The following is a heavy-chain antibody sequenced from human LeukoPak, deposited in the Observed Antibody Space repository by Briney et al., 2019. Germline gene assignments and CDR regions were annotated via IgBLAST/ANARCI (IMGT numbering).Heavy chain of an antibody. Sequence: GGSLRLSCAASGFTFSNSAMTWVRRAPGKGLDWVSSLERSGGNTYYADSVKGRFTISRDSSRNTLFLQMISLKVEDTAVHYCATGGVASARPDSWGQGTLVTVSS. J-gene: IGHJ5*01. D-gene: IGHD6-13*01. CDR3: ATGGVASARPDS. CDR1: GFTFSNSA. V-gene: IGHV3-23*01. CDR2: LERSGGNT.